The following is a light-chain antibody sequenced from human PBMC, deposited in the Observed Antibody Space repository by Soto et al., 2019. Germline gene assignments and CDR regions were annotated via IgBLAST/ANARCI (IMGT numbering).Light chain of an antibody. CDR2: DAS. CDR1: QSVSSY. CDR3: QQRSNWPPDT. V-gene: IGKV3-11*01. J-gene: IGKJ4*01. Sequence: EIVLTQSPATLSLSPGERATLSCRASQSVSSYLAWYQQKPGQAHRLLIYDASNRATGIPARFSGSGSGTDFTLTISSLEPEDFAVYYCQQRSNWPPDTFGGGTKVEIK.